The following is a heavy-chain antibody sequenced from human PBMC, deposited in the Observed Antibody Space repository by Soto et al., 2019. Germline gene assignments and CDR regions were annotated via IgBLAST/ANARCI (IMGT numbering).Heavy chain of an antibody. CDR1: GGSFSGYY. Sequence: SETLSLTCAVYGGSFSGYYGSWIRQPPGKGLEWIGEINHSGSTNYNPSLKSRVTISVDTSKNQFSLKLSSVTAADTAVYYCARVPTVTTGFDYWGQGTLVTVSS. CDR2: INHSGST. J-gene: IGHJ4*02. CDR3: ARVPTVTTGFDY. D-gene: IGHD4-17*01. V-gene: IGHV4-34*01.